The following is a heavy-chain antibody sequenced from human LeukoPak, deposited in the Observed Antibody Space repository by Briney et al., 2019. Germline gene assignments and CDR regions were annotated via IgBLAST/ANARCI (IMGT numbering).Heavy chain of an antibody. D-gene: IGHD3-10*01. CDR1: GLTVSRHY. CDR3: ARDLYGSGSYYNPFDY. Sequence: GGSLRLSCVASGLTVSRHYMNWVRQAPGKGLEWVSYISSSGSTIYYADSVKGRFTISRDNAKNSLYLQMNSLRAEDTAVYYCARDLYGSGSYYNPFDYWGQGTLVTVSS. J-gene: IGHJ4*02. V-gene: IGHV3-48*03. CDR2: ISSSGSTI.